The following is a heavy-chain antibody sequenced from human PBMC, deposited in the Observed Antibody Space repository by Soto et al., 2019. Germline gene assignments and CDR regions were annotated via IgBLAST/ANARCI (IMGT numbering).Heavy chain of an antibody. Sequence: EVQLLESGGGLVQAGGSLRLSCAASGITISNYPMSWVRQAPGKGLDWVSGISGSGDRTYYADSAKGRFTIYKDISKNSLSLQLDSLGVEDTAVYFCVKDDGGYPSTAPHWGQGTLVTVSS. V-gene: IGHV3-23*01. CDR3: VKDDGGYPSTAPH. CDR2: ISGSGDRT. J-gene: IGHJ4*02. CDR1: GITISNYP. D-gene: IGHD3-22*01.